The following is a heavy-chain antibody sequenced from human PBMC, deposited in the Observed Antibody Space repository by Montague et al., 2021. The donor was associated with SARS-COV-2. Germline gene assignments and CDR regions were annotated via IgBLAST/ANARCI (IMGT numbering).Heavy chain of an antibody. CDR1: GGSISSYY. CDR2: IYYSGST. Sequence: SETLSLTCTVSGGSISSYYWSWIRQPPGKGLEWIGYIYYSGSTNXXPSLKSRVTISVDTSKNQFSLKLSSVTAADTAVYYCARDSHYYDSSDHFDYWGQGTLVTVSS. V-gene: IGHV4-59*13. D-gene: IGHD3-22*01. J-gene: IGHJ4*02. CDR3: ARDSHYYDSSDHFDY.